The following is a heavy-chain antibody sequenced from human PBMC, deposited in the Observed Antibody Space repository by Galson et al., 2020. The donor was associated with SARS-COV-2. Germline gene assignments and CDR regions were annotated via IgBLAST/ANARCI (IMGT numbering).Heavy chain of an antibody. V-gene: IGHV4-4*02. CDR1: GGSISSSNW. CDR2: IYHSGST. J-gene: IGHJ4*02. Sequence: SETLSLTCAVSGGSISSSNWWSWVRQPPGKGLEWIGEIYHSGSTNYNPSLKSRVTISVDKSKNQFSLKLRSVTAADTAVYYCARVNSSGLYSKGYIDYWGQGTLVTVSS. CDR3: ARVNSSGLYSKGYIDY. D-gene: IGHD6-19*01.